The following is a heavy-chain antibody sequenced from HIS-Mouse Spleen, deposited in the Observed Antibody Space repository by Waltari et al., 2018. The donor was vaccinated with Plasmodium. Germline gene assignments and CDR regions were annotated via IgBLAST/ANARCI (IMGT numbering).Heavy chain of an antibody. V-gene: IGHV3-53*01. CDR1: GFTVSSNY. CDR2: SFSGCRK. J-gene: IGHJ3*02. Sequence: EVQLVESGGGLIQPGGSLRLSCAASGFTVSSNYMSWVRQATGKGLGWVSVSFSGCRKTYADSGKGRFTSAGDKSKKTLYLQRNSRGAEDTAVYYCARGMKSSSSALDIWGQGTMVTVSS. CDR3: ARGMKSSSSALDI. D-gene: IGHD6-6*01.